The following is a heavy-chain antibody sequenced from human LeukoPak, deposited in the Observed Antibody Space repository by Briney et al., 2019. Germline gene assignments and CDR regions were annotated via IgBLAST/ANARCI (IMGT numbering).Heavy chain of an antibody. J-gene: IGHJ4*02. CDR1: GYTLSNYG. D-gene: IGHD2-15*01. CDR3: ARGRNPYCSGDSCYSHYFDY. V-gene: IGHV1-18*01. Sequence: ASVKVSCKASGYTLSNYGISWVRQAPAQGLEWMGWISAYNGNTNYAQKLQGRVTMTTDTSTSTAYMELRSLRSDDTAVYYCARGRNPYCSGDSCYSHYFDYWGQGTLVTVSS. CDR2: ISAYNGNT.